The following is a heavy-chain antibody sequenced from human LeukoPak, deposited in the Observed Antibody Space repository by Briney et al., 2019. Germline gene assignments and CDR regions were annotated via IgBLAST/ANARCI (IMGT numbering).Heavy chain of an antibody. Sequence: ASVKVSCKASGYTFTSYDINWVRQATGQGLEWMGWMNPNSGNTGYAQEFQGRVTMTRNTSISTAYMELSSLRSEDTAVYYCARGKDYGDYGGRWGQGTLVTVSS. D-gene: IGHD4-17*01. CDR3: ARGKDYGDYGGR. CDR2: MNPNSGNT. CDR1: GYTFTSYD. J-gene: IGHJ4*02. V-gene: IGHV1-8*01.